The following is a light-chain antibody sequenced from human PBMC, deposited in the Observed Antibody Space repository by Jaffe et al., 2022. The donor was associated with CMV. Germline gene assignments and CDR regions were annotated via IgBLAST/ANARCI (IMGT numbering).Light chain of an antibody. Sequence: QSALTQPPSASGSPGQSVTISCSGTSNDIGAYNYVSWYQHPPGKAPKLVIYDVNKRPSGVPDRFSGSKSGNVASLTVSGLQTDDEADYHCTSFAGTHNWVFGGGTKLTVL. V-gene: IGLV2-8*01. CDR1: SNDIGAYNY. J-gene: IGLJ3*02. CDR2: DVN. CDR3: TSFAGTHNWV.